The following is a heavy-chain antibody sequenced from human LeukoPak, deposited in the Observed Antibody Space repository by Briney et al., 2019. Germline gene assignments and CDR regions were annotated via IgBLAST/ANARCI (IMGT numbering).Heavy chain of an antibody. CDR3: ARDRYSSGWYYFDY. V-gene: IGHV4-4*02. CDR2: IYHSGST. Sequence: PSGTLYLTCAVSGGSISSSNWWSWVRQPPGKGLEWIGEIYHSGSTNYNPSLKSRVTISVDKSKNQFSLKLSSVTAADTAVYYCARDRYSSGWYYFDYWGQGTLVTVSS. D-gene: IGHD6-19*01. CDR1: GGSISSSNW. J-gene: IGHJ4*02.